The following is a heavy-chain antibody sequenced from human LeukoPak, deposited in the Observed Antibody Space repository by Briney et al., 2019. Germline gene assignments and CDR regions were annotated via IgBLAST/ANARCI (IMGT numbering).Heavy chain of an antibody. J-gene: IGHJ3*02. CDR2: ISSSSSTI. V-gene: IGHV3-48*02. D-gene: IGHD3-22*01. CDR3: ARCVTMIEYDAFDI. Sequence: PGGSLRLSCAASGFTFSSYSMSWVRQAPGKGLEWVSYISSSSSTIYYADSVKGRFTISRDNAKNSLYLQMNSLRDEDAAVYYCARCVTMIEYDAFDIWGQRTMVTVSS. CDR1: GFTFSSYS.